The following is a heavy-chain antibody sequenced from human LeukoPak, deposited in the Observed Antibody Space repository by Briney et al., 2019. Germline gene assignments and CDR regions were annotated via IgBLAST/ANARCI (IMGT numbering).Heavy chain of an antibody. D-gene: IGHD1-20*01. J-gene: IGHJ4*02. CDR2: LTGDGGT. CDR1: GFTFNNFA. CDR3: AKVKWKLIGYFDY. Sequence: GGSLRLSCAASGFTFNNFAMSWVRQAPGKGLEWVSVLTGDGGTYYADSVKGRFTNSRDDSKNTLFLQMNSLRAEDTAVYFCAKVKWKLIGYFDYWGQGTLVTVSS. V-gene: IGHV3-23*01.